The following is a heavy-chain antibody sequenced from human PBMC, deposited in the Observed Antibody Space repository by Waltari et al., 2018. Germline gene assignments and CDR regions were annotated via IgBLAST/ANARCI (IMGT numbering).Heavy chain of an antibody. CDR3: AGDKY. J-gene: IGHJ4*02. CDR2: INQDGSKK. V-gene: IGHV3-7*01. CDR1: GGAFGSNW. Sequence: EVQLVESGGGLVQPGGSLRLACAAPGGAFGSNWMTGVRQAPGKGREGVANINQDGSKKDYVDSVKGRFTISRDNAKNSLYLQMNSLRAEDTAVYYCAGDKYWGQGTLVTVSS.